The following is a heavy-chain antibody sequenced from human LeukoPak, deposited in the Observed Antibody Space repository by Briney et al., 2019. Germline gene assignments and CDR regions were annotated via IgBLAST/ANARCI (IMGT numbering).Heavy chain of an antibody. CDR3: ARSITMIVVVKS. CDR2: IYSGGST. D-gene: IGHD3-22*01. V-gene: IGHV3-66*01. Sequence: GGSLRLSCAASGFTVSSNYMSWVRQAPGKGLEWVSVIYSGGSTYYADSVKGRFTISRDNSKNTLYLQMNSLRAEDTAVYYCARSITMIVVVKSWGQGTLVTVSS. CDR1: GFTVSSNY. J-gene: IGHJ4*02.